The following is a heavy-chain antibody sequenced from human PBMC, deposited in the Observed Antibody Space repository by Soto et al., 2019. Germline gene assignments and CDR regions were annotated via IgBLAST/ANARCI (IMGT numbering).Heavy chain of an antibody. CDR1: GYTFTSYD. CDR2: MNPNSGNT. Sequence: QVQLVQSGAEVKKPGASVKVSCKASGYTFTSYDINWVRQATGQGLEWMGWMNPNSGNTGYAQKFQGRVTMTRNTCRSTAYMELSSLRSEDTAVYYCARDRITMVRGAYYYYGMDVWGQGTTVTVSS. D-gene: IGHD3-10*01. V-gene: IGHV1-8*01. J-gene: IGHJ6*02. CDR3: ARDRITMVRGAYYYYGMDV.